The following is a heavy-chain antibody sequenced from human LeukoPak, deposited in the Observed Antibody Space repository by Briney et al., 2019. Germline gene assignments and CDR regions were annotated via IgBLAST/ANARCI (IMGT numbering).Heavy chain of an antibody. CDR3: AIHGITGTTEGVDVFDI. CDR2: IKQDGSEK. Sequence: QPGGSLRLSCAASGFTFSNYWMSWVRQAPGKGLEWVANIKQDGSEKYYVDSVKGRFTISRDNAKNTLYLQMNSLRAEDTAVYYCAIHGITGTTEGVDVFDIWGQGTMVTVSS. J-gene: IGHJ3*02. CDR1: GFTFSNYW. V-gene: IGHV3-7*03. D-gene: IGHD1-20*01.